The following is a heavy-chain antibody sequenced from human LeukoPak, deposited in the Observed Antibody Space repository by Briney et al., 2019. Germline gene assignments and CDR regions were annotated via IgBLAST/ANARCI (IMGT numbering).Heavy chain of an antibody. D-gene: IGHD5-18*01. CDR2: ISGSGGST. V-gene: IGHV3-23*01. Sequence: PGGSLRLSCAASGFTFSSYAMSWVRQAPGKGLEWVSDISGSGGSTYYADSVKGRFTISRDNSKNTLYLQMNSLKAEDTAVYYCAREAVRGDTATLKGAMGYWGQGTLVTVSS. J-gene: IGHJ4*02. CDR1: GFTFSSYA. CDR3: AREAVRGDTATLKGAMGY.